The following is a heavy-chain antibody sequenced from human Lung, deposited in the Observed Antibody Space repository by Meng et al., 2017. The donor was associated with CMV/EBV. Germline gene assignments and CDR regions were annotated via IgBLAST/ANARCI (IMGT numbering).Heavy chain of an antibody. CDR2: ISSSSSYI. CDR1: GYSFGNYA. Sequence: GGSLRLSCVGSGYSFGNYAMHWVRQAPGKGLEWVSSISSSSSYIYYADSVKGRFTISRDNAKNSLYLQMNSLRAEDTAVYYCARDYLIVGILEWLPFQRPSSNYYYYYGMDVWGQGTTVTVSS. J-gene: IGHJ6*02. CDR3: ARDYLIVGILEWLPFQRPSSNYYYYYGMDV. D-gene: IGHD3-3*01. V-gene: IGHV3-21*01.